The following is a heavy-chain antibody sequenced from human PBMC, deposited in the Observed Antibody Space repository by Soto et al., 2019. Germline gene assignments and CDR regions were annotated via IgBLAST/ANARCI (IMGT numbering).Heavy chain of an antibody. CDR2: ISGSGGST. D-gene: IGHD3-16*02. V-gene: IGHV3-23*01. CDR1: GFTFSSYA. CDR3: AKMNGNHMITFGGVIATGSFDF. Sequence: GGSLRLSCAASGFTFSSYAMTWVRQAPGKGLEWVSGISGSGGSTYYADSVKGRFTISRDNSKNTLYLQMNSLRAEDTAVYYCAKMNGNHMITFGGVIATGSFDFWGQGTLVTV. J-gene: IGHJ4*02.